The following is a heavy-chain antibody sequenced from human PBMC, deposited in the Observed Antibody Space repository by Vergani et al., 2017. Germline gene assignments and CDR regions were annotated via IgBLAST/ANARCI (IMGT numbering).Heavy chain of an antibody. CDR3: ARDLVWGSSTLYYGMDV. CDR1: GFTFSSYS. CDR2: ISSSSSYI. J-gene: IGHJ6*02. Sequence: EVQLVESGGGLVKPGGSLRLSCAASGFTFSSYSMNWVRQAPGKGLEWVSSISSSSSYIYYADSVKGRFTISRDNAKNSLYLQMNSLRAEDTAVYYCARDLVWGSSTLYYGMDVWGQGTTVTVSS. V-gene: IGHV3-21*01. D-gene: IGHD3-16*01.